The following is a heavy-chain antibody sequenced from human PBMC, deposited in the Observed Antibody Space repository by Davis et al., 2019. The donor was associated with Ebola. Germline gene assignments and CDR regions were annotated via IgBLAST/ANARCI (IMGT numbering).Heavy chain of an antibody. CDR1: GYTFTSHG. J-gene: IGHJ3*02. CDR2: INTYNGNT. Sequence: ASVKVSCKASGYTFTSHGIIWVRQAPGQGPEWLGWINTYNGNTHYAQNVQGRVTMTTDTSSSTAYMELRSLRSDDTAVYFCARTSIVGTTTTASDIWGQGTKVTVSS. D-gene: IGHD1-26*01. CDR3: ARTSIVGTTTTASDI. V-gene: IGHV1-18*01.